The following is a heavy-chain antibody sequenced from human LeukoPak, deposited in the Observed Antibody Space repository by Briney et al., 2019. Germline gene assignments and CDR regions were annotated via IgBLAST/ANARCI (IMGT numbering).Heavy chain of an antibody. CDR2: IRYDGSNK. CDR3: ARVRRGYCSGGSCLEFDY. J-gene: IGHJ4*02. D-gene: IGHD2-15*01. CDR1: GFTFSSYG. V-gene: IGHV3-30*02. Sequence: GGSLRLSCAASGFTFSSYGMHWVRQAPGKGLEWVAFIRYDGSNKYYADSVKGRFTISRDNSKNTLYLQMNSLRAEDTAVYYCARVRRGYCSGGSCLEFDYWGQGTLVTVSS.